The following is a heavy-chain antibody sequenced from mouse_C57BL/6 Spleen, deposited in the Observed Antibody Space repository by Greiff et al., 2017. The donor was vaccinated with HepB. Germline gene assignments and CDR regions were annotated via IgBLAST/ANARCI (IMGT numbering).Heavy chain of an antibody. V-gene: IGHV1-55*01. D-gene: IGHD2-5*01. J-gene: IGHJ4*01. CDR3: ARGYSNYEYAMDY. Sequence: VQLQQSGAELVKPGASVKMSCKASGYTFTSYWITWVKQRPGQGLEWIGDIYPGSGSTNYNEKFKSKATLTVDTSSSTAYMQLSRLTSEDSAVYYCARGYSNYEYAMDYWGQGTSVTVSS. CDR1: GYTFTSYW. CDR2: IYPGSGST.